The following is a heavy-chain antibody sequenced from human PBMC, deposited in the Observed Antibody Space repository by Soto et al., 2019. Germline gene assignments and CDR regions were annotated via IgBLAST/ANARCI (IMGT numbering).Heavy chain of an antibody. D-gene: IGHD2-2*01. Sequence: GASVKVSCKASGYTFTSYGISWVRQAPGQGLEWMGWISAYNGNTNYAQKLQGRVTMTTDTPTSTAYMELRSLRSDDTAVYYCASVGRYCSSTSCYPEEGYYYYYGMDVWGQGTTVTVSS. V-gene: IGHV1-18*01. CDR2: ISAYNGNT. J-gene: IGHJ6*02. CDR1: GYTFTSYG. CDR3: ASVGRYCSSTSCYPEEGYYYYYGMDV.